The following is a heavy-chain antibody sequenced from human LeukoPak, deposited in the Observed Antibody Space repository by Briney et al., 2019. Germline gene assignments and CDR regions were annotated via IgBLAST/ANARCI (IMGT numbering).Heavy chain of an antibody. CDR2: INAGNGNT. CDR1: GYTFTSYA. V-gene: IGHV1-3*01. J-gene: IGHJ3*02. Sequence: ASVKVSCKASGYTFTSYAMHWVRQAPGQRLEWMGWINAGNGNTKYSQKFQGRVTITRDTSASTAYMELSSLRSEDTAVYYCALPPAYYYDSSGYYDPDAFDIWGQGTMVTVSS. CDR3: ALPPAYYYDSSGYYDPDAFDI. D-gene: IGHD3-22*01.